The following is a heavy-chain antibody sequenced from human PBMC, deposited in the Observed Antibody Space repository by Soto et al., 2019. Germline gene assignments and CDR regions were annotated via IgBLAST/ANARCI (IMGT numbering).Heavy chain of an antibody. V-gene: IGHV1-8*01. CDR1: GYTFSDFD. J-gene: IGHJ6*02. CDR2: MNAKSGDT. Sequence: QAHLEQSGAELKRPGASVKVSCKASGYTFSDFDINWLRQASGQGHEWRGWMNAKSGDTFFPQRCQGNFNMSWDTSLSTAYMEVGSLTSDATAIYYCARGNPFNYAGFDVWGQGTTVAGSS. D-gene: IGHD3-16*01. CDR3: ARGNPFNYAGFDV.